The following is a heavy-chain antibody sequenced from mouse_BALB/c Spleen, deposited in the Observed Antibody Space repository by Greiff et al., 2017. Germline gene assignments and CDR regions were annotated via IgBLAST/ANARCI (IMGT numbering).Heavy chain of an antibody. J-gene: IGHJ3*01. V-gene: IGHV2-9-2*01. D-gene: IGHD2-4*01. Sequence: QVQLQQSGPGLVAPSQSLSITCTVSGFSLTSYDISWIRQPPGKGLEWLGVIWTGGGTNYNSAFMSRLSISKDNSKSQVFLKMNSLQTDDTAIYYCVRDRDDYDGGFAYWGQGTLVTVSA. CDR3: VRDRDDYDGGFAY. CDR1: GFSLTSYD. CDR2: IWTGGGT.